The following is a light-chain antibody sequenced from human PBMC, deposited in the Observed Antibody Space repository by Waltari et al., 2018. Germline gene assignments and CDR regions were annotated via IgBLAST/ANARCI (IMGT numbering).Light chain of an antibody. J-gene: IGLJ1*01. V-gene: IGLV2-14*03. CDR2: DVT. Sequence: QSVLTQPASVSESPGQSITIPCTGTSSDVGDFNHVSWYQQQPDKAPNPLIYDVTIRPSGVPDRFSGTKSGHTASLTISGLQVDDEADYDCSSDTTSGSYVFASGTKVTVL. CDR1: SSDVGDFNH. CDR3: SSDTTSGSYV.